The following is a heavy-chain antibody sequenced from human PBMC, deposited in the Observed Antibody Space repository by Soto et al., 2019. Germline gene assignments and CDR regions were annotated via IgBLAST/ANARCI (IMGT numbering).Heavy chain of an antibody. V-gene: IGHV4-39*01. J-gene: IGHJ4*02. CDR3: ETADGLGVVTPFFEY. CDR2: SYYRGST. CDR1: GGSISSRSHY. Sequence: QLQLQESGPGMVKPSETLSLTCTVSGGSISSRSHYWGWIRQSPGKHLEWIGSSYYRGSTHYNPSLKTRVTISVDTSKNQVSLKVYSVTAADTAVYYSETADGLGVVTPFFEYWGQGILVTVSS. D-gene: IGHD3-3*01.